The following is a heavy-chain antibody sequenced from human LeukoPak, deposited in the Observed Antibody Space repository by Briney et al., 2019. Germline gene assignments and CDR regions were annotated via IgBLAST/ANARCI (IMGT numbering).Heavy chain of an antibody. CDR2: IYHSGST. CDR3: ARGIRYGGYGY. Sequence: GSLRLSCAASGFTFSSYSMNWVRQAPGKGLEWIGEIYHSGSTNYNPSLKSRVTISVDKSKNQFSLKLSSVTAADTAVYYCARGIRYGGYGYWGQGTLVTVSS. D-gene: IGHD5-12*01. V-gene: IGHV4-4*02. J-gene: IGHJ4*02. CDR1: GFTFSSYSM.